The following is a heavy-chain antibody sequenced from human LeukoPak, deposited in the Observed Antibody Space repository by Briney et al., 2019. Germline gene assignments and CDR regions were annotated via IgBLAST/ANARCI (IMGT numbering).Heavy chain of an antibody. CDR3: AKDSTWAMVRGYFDY. CDR2: ISWNSGSI. CDR1: GGSISSYY. Sequence: LSLTCTVSGGSISSYYWSWIRQPPGKGLEWVSGISWNSGSIAYADSVKGRFTISRDNAKNSLYLQMNSLTTEDMALYYCAKDSTWAMVRGYFDYWGQGTLVTVSS. D-gene: IGHD3-10*01. V-gene: IGHV3-9*03. J-gene: IGHJ4*02.